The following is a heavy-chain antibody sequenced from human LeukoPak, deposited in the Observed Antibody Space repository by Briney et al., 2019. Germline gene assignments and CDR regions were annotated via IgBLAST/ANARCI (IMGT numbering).Heavy chain of an antibody. CDR3: ARDRWDLDY. J-gene: IGHJ4*02. V-gene: IGHV3-7*01. CDR2: INQDGSER. Sequence: GGSLRLSCAASGFTFSSDWMSWGRQAPGKGLEWVAKINQDGSERYYADSVKSRFTISRDNAKNSLSLEMNSLRAEDTAVYYCARDRWDLDYWGQGTLVTVSS. CDR1: GFTFSSDW. D-gene: IGHD1-26*01.